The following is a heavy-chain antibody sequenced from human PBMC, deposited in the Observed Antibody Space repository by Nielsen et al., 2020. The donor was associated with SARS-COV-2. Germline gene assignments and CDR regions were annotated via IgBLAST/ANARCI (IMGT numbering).Heavy chain of an antibody. CDR3: ARGTSAIAAAALDP. V-gene: IGHV4-59*13. D-gene: IGHD6-13*01. CDR1: GFTFSNAW. Sequence: GSLRLSCAASGFTFSNAWMSWIRQPPGKGLEWIGYIYYSGSTNYNPSLKSRVTISVDTSKNQFSLKLSSVTAADTAVYYCARGTSAIAAAALDPWGQGTLVTVSS. J-gene: IGHJ5*02. CDR2: IYYSGST.